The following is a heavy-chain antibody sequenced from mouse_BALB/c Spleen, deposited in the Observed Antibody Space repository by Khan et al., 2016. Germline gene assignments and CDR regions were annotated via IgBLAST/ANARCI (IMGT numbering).Heavy chain of an antibody. Sequence: QLEESGPGLVKPSQSLSHTCPVCGYSITSDYAWNWIRQFPGNKLEWMGYISYSGSTSYNTSLNSRLSITRDTSKNQFFLQLNSVTTEDTAPYYWGMGRSLDYWRPGTTLTVSA. V-gene: IGHV3-2*02. CDR3: GMGRSLDY. CDR2: ISYSGST. CDR1: GYSITSDYA. J-gene: IGHJ2*01.